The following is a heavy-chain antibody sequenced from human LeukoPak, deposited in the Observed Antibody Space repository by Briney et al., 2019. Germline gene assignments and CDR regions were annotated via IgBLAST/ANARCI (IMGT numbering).Heavy chain of an antibody. CDR2: ISYDGSNK. V-gene: IGHV3-30*18. CDR1: GFTFSSYG. J-gene: IGHJ4*02. CDR3: AKDGYYYGSRKLFDFDY. D-gene: IGHD3-10*01. Sequence: GRSLRLSCAASGFTFSSYGMHWVRQAPGKGVEWVAVISYDGSNKYYADSVKGRFTISRDNSKNTLYLQMNSLRAEDTAVYYCAKDGYYYGSRKLFDFDYWGQGTLVTVSS.